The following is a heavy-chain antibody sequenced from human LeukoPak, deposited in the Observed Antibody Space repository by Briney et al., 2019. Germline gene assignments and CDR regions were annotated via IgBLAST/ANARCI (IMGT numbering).Heavy chain of an antibody. Sequence: GGSLSLFCAASGFTFSDYYMSWIRQAPGKGREWVSYNSSSSSYANYADSVKGRFTISRNNAKNSLYLQMNSLRAEDTAVYYCARGRDYGDPGDYRGQGTLVTVSS. D-gene: IGHD4-17*01. J-gene: IGHJ4*02. CDR3: ARGRDYGDPGDY. V-gene: IGHV3-11*06. CDR1: GFTFSDYY. CDR2: NSSSSSYA.